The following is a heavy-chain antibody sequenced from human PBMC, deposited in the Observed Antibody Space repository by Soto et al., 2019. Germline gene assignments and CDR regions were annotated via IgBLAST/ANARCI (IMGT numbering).Heavy chain of an antibody. CDR2: INPNSGGT. CDR1: GYTFTGYY. J-gene: IGHJ6*02. Sequence: VASVKVSCKASGYTFTGYYMHWVRQAPGQGLEWMGWINPNSGGTNYAQKFQGRVTMTRDTSISTAYMELSRLRSDDTAVYYCAREVVVVPADSPYYYYGMDVWGQGTTVTVSS. CDR3: AREVVVVPADSPYYYYGMDV. V-gene: IGHV1-2*02. D-gene: IGHD2-2*01.